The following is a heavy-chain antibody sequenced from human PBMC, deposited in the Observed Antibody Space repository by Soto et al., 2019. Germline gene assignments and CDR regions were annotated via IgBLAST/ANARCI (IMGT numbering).Heavy chain of an antibody. J-gene: IGHJ5*02. D-gene: IGHD4-4*01. CDR3: ARDVYSNWFDP. Sequence: SETLSLTCTVSGGSISSYYWSWIRQPPGKGLEWIGYIYYSGSTNYNPSLKSRVTISVDTSKNQFSLKLSSVTAADTAVYYCARDVYSNWFDPWGQGALVTVSS. CDR2: IYYSGST. V-gene: IGHV4-59*01. CDR1: GGSISSYY.